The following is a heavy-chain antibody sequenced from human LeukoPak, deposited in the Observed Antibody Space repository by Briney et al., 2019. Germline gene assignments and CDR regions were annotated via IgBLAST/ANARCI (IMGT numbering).Heavy chain of an antibody. CDR2: VRTKANSYST. CDR1: GFTFSDHY. Sequence: PGGSLRLSCAASGFTFSDHYMDWVRQAPGKGLEWVGRVRTKANSYSTEYAASVKGRFTISRDDSKNSVHLQMNSLKTEDTAVYYCGDYGSAYYPAADWGQGTLVTVSS. V-gene: IGHV3-72*01. CDR3: GDYGSAYYPAAD. J-gene: IGHJ4*02. D-gene: IGHD4-17*01.